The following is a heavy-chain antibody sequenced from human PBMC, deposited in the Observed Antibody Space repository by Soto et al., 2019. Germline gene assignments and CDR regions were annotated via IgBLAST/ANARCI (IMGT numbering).Heavy chain of an antibody. J-gene: IGHJ5*02. CDR3: AREVGHGWFDP. Sequence: ESGGGLVQPGGSLRLSCAASGFTVSSNYMSWVRQAPGTGLEWVSVIYSGGSTYYADSVKGRFTISRHNSKNTLYLQMNSLRAEDTAVYYCAREVGHGWFDPWGQGTLVTVSS. CDR1: GFTVSSNY. V-gene: IGHV3-53*04. CDR2: IYSGGST.